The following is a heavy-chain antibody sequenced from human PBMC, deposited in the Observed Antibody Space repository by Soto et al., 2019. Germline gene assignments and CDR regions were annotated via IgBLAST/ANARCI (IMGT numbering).Heavy chain of an antibody. D-gene: IGHD5-12*01. CDR3: ARVRRATREGYGMDV. J-gene: IGHJ6*02. V-gene: IGHV1-46*03. Sequence: ASVKVSCKASGYTFTSYYMHWVRQAPGQGLEWMGIINPSGGSTSYAQKFQGRVTMTRDTSTSTVYMELSSLRSEDTAVYYCARVRRATREGYGMDVWGQGTTVTVSS. CDR2: INPSGGST. CDR1: GYTFTSYY.